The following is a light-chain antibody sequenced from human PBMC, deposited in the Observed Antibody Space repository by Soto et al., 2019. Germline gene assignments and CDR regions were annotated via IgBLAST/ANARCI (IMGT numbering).Light chain of an antibody. CDR1: QSVSSY. CDR3: QQRSNWPIT. CDR2: DAS. J-gene: IGKJ5*01. Sequence: SVFTMSPTTLSLSPGERATLSCRASQSVSSYLAWYQQKPGQAPRLLIYDASNRATGIPARFSGSGSGTDFTLTISSLEPEDFAVYYCQQRSNWPITFGQGTRLEIK. V-gene: IGKV3-11*01.